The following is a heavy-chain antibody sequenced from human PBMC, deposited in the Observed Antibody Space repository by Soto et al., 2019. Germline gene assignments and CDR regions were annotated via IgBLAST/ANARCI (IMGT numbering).Heavy chain of an antibody. Sequence: QAQLVQSGGEVKKPGASVKVPCQASGYTFTSYRIAWVRQAPGQGLEWMRWISGYNGNTKYAQSLQGRVTMTTDTSTSTAYMDLRSLTSDETAVYYCGRLLLSYQDSSAYYGWFDTWGQGTLVTFSS. V-gene: IGHV1-18*04. CDR2: ISGYNGNT. D-gene: IGHD3-22*01. CDR1: GYTFTSYR. CDR3: GRLLLSYQDSSAYYGWFDT. J-gene: IGHJ5*02.